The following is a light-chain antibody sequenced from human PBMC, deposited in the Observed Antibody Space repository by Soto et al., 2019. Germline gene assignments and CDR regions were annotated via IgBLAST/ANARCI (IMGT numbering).Light chain of an antibody. Sequence: QSALTQPPSASGSPGQSVTISCTGTSSDVGGYNYVSWYQQHPAKAPKLMIYEVSKRPSGVPDRFSGSKSGNTAPLTVSGLQAEDEADYFCTSYAGSNNYVVFGGGTKVTVL. CDR2: EVS. V-gene: IGLV2-8*01. J-gene: IGLJ2*01. CDR3: TSYAGSNNYVV. CDR1: SSDVGGYNY.